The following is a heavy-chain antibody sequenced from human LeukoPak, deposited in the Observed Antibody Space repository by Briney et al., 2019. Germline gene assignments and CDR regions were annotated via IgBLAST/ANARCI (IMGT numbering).Heavy chain of an antibody. Sequence: PSETLSLTCAVYGGSFSDYYWSWIRQPPGKGLEWIGEISHSGSTKYNPSLKSRVTISADTSKNQFSLELTSVTAADTAVYYCATVETSYYGSGSYSLSDYWGQGTLVTVSS. V-gene: IGHV4-34*01. CDR1: GGSFSDYY. J-gene: IGHJ4*02. CDR3: ATVETSYYGSGSYSLSDY. CDR2: ISHSGST. D-gene: IGHD3-10*01.